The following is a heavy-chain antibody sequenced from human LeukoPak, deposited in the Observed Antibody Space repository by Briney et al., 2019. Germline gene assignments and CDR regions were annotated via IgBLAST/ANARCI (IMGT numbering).Heavy chain of an antibody. CDR2: IHHDGSGT. CDR1: GFSFGTSS. Sequence: GGTLRLSCLASGFSFGTSSMHWIRQTPGKGLEYVSAIHHDGSGTFYTDSVKDRFTISRDNSKNTLYLQMRSLRTEDTAVYYCVKDPFFHYGMDLWGQGTTVTVSS. CDR3: VKDPFFHYGMDL. D-gene: IGHD3-16*01. V-gene: IGHV3-64D*06. J-gene: IGHJ6*02.